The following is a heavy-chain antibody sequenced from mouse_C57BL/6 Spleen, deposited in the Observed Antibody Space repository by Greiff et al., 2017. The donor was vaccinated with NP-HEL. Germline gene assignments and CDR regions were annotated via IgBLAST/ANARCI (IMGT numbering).Heavy chain of an antibody. J-gene: IGHJ2*01. D-gene: IGHD1-1*02. V-gene: IGHV1-61*01. CDR1: GYTFTSYW. Sequence: QVQLQQPGAELVRPGSSVKLSCKASGYTFTSYWMDWVKQRPGQGLEWIGNIYPSDGETHYNQKFKDKATLTVDKSSSTAYMQLSSLTSEDSAVYYCARRSRDWWYFDYWGQGTTLTVSS. CDR3: ARRSRDWWYFDY. CDR2: IYPSDGET.